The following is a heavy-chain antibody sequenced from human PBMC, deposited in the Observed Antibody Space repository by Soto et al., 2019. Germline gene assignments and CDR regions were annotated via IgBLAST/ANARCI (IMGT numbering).Heavy chain of an antibody. CDR2: IMPVFDTT. CDR3: AKANLSPPSNTYYHFGMEV. CDR1: GGTFNNFA. D-gene: IGHD2-8*01. J-gene: IGHJ6*02. V-gene: IGHV1-69*01. Sequence: QVQLVPSGAEVKKPGSSVKVSCQASGGTFNNFAFTWVRQAPGQGLEWLGGIMPVFDTTNNAQRYQGRAAITADESKNTVYMEMSQLRGDVTAVYYCAKANLSPPSNTYYHFGMEVWGQGTTVTVSS.